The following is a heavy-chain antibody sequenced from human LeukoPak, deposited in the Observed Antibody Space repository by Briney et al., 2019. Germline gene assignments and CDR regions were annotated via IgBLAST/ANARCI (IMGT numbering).Heavy chain of an antibody. D-gene: IGHD2-21*02. CDR3: ARPLTSFYYMDV. Sequence: SETLSLTCTVSGGSISSYYWSWIRQPPGKGLEWIGYIYYSGSTNYNPSLKSRVTISVDTSKNQFSLKMNSVTAADTAVYFCARPLTSFYYMDVWGKGTTVTVSS. CDR1: GGSISSYY. CDR2: IYYSGST. V-gene: IGHV4-59*08. J-gene: IGHJ6*03.